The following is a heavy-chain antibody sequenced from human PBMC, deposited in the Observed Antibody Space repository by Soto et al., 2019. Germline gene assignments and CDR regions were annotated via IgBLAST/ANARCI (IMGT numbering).Heavy chain of an antibody. CDR1: GFTFSSYG. Sequence: QVQLVESGGRVVQPGRSLRLSCAASGFTFSSYGMHWVRQAPGKGLEWVAVIWYDGSNKYYADSVKGRFTISRDNSKNTLYLQMNSLRAEDTAVYYCAREDYGSGSFDYWGQGTLVTVSS. J-gene: IGHJ4*02. CDR3: AREDYGSGSFDY. V-gene: IGHV3-33*01. CDR2: IWYDGSNK. D-gene: IGHD3-10*01.